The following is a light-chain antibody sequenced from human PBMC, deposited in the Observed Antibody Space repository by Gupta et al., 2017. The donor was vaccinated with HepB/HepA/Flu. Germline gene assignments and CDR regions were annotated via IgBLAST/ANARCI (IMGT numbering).Light chain of an antibody. CDR1: SSDIEVFNY. J-gene: IGLJ2*01. Sequence: QSALTQPPSASGSPGKSVAISCTGTSSDIEVFNYVSWYQQHPGKAPKLMIFEVSKRPSGVPDRFSGSKSGNTASLTVSGLQAEDEADYYGSSYAGNNNVVFGGGTKLTVL. V-gene: IGLV2-8*01. CDR2: EVS. CDR3: SSYAGNNNVV.